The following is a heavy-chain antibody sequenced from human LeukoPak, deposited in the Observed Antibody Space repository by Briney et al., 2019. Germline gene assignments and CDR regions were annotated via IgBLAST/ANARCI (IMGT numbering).Heavy chain of an antibody. CDR2: IIPILGIA. V-gene: IGHV1-69*04. CDR3: ARPLTYYYDSRGTLDAFDI. J-gene: IGHJ3*02. D-gene: IGHD3-22*01. CDR1: GSAFSSYA. Sequence: SVKVSCKASGSAFSSYAISWVRQAPGQGLEWMGRIIPILGIANYAQKFQGRVTITADKSTSTAYMELSSLRSEDTAVYYCARPLTYYYDSRGTLDAFDICGQGTMVTVSS.